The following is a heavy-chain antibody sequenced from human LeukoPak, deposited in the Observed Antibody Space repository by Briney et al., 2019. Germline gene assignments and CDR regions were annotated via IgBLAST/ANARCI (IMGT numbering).Heavy chain of an antibody. Sequence: ASVKVSCKAPGYTFSGYYMHWVRQAPGQGLEWMGWINPNSGDTNYAQKFQGRVSMTRDTSINTAYMELSRLRSDDTSVYYCARTLPNYYYGMDVWGQGTTVTVSS. V-gene: IGHV1-2*02. CDR1: GYTFSGYY. CDR2: INPNSGDT. J-gene: IGHJ6*02. CDR3: ARTLPNYYYGMDV. D-gene: IGHD1-26*01.